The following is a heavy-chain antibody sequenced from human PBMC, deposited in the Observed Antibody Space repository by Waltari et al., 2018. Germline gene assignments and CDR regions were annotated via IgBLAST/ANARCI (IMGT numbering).Heavy chain of an antibody. J-gene: IGHJ2*01. CDR3: ARGNYGDFYWYFDL. CDR1: GGSISSGSYY. V-gene: IGHV4-61*02. CDR2: MYTSGST. Sequence: QVQLQESGPGLVKPSQTLSLTCTVSGGSISSGSYYWSWIRQPAGKGLGWIGRMYTSGSTNSNPALKSRVTISVDTTKNQFSLKLSSVTAADTAVYYCARGNYGDFYWYFDLWGRGTLVTVSS. D-gene: IGHD4-17*01.